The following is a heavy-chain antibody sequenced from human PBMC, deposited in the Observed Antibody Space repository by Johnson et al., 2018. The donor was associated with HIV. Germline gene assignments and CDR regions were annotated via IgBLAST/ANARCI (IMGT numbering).Heavy chain of an antibody. CDR1: GFTFDDYA. CDR2: ISWDGGST. D-gene: IGHD3-16*01. CDR3: ARGGEADAFDI. V-gene: IGHV3-43D*03. J-gene: IGHJ3*02. Sequence: VQLVESGGVVVQPGGSLRLSCAASGFTFDDYAMHWVRQAPGKGLEWVSLISWDGGSTYYADSVKGRFTISRDNSKNSLYLQMNSLRAEDTALYYCARGGEADAFDIWGQGTMVTVSS.